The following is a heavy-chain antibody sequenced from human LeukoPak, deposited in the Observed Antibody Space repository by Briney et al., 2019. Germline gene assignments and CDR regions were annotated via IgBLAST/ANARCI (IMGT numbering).Heavy chain of an antibody. CDR3: ARGAGGYRFDP. V-gene: IGHV4-59*01. CDR1: GGSISSYY. Sequence: PSETLSLTCTVSGGSISSYYWSWIRQPPGKGLEWIGYIYYSGSTNYNPSLMGRVTISADTSKKQFSLKLSSVTAAGTAVYYCARGAGGYRFDPWGQGTLVTVSS. CDR2: IYYSGST. J-gene: IGHJ5*02. D-gene: IGHD1-1*01.